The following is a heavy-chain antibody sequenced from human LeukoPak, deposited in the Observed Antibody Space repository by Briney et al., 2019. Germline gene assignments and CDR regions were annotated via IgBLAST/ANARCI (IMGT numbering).Heavy chain of an antibody. V-gene: IGHV3-74*01. Sequence: HPGGSLRLSCAASGFTFSTYWMHWVRQAPGKGLMWVSRINSDGGDTIYADSVKGRFTISIDNAKNTLYLQMNSLRAEDTVMYYCARKAGHGYGMDVWGQGTTVTVSS. D-gene: IGHD6-19*01. J-gene: IGHJ6*02. CDR2: INSDGGDT. CDR1: GFTFSTYW. CDR3: ARKAGHGYGMDV.